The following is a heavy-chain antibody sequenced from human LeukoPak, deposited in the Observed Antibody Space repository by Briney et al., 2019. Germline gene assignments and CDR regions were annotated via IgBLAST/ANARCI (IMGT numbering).Heavy chain of an antibody. J-gene: IGHJ4*02. CDR3: ARQSRDGSKTRGYYFDY. V-gene: IGHV5-51*01. D-gene: IGHD3-10*01. Sequence: GESLKISCKGSGYKFNAYWIAWVRQMPGKGLEWMGIIYPADSDTTYSPSFQGQVTISADKSISTVYLQWSSLKASDTAMYYCARQSRDGSKTRGYYFDYWGQGTLVTVSS. CDR1: GYKFNAYW. CDR2: IYPADSDT.